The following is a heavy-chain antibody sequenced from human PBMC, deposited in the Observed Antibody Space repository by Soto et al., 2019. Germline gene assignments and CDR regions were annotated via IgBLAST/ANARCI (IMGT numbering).Heavy chain of an antibody. V-gene: IGHV4-34*01. CDR3: ARGVRYCSSTSCNYYYGMDV. CDR2: INHSGST. D-gene: IGHD2-2*01. CDR1: GGSFSGYY. J-gene: IGHJ6*02. Sequence: PSETLSLTCAVYGGSFSGYYWSWIRQPPGKGLEWIGEINHSGSTNYNPSLKSRVTISVDTSKNQFSLKLSSVTAADTAVYYCARGVRYCSSTSCNYYYGMDVWGQGTTVS.